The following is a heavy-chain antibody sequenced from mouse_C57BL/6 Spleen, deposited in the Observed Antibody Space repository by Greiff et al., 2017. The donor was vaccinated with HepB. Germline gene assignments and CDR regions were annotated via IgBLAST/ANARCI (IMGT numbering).Heavy chain of an antibody. V-gene: IGHV5-17*01. CDR1: GFTFSDYG. CDR2: ISSGSSTI. J-gene: IGHJ3*01. CDR3: ARPDYDAPFAY. Sequence: DVMLVESGGGLVKPGGSLKLSCAASGFTFSDYGMHWVRQAPEKGLEWVAYISSGSSTIYYADTVKGRFTIYRDNAKNTLFLQMTSLRSEDTAMYYCARPDYDAPFAYWGQGTLVTVSA. D-gene: IGHD2-4*01.